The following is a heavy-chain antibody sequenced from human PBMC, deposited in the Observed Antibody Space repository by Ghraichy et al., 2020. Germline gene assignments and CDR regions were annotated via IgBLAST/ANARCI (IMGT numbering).Heavy chain of an antibody. D-gene: IGHD4-23*01. Sequence: SQTLSLTCTVSGYSISSGHYWVWIRQPPGKGLERIATIFHGGDTFYNPSLKSRVTISVDMSKNNFSLKVTSVTAADTAVYFCARAQNSGSYYYYYLGVWGNGTTVTVSS. CDR2: IFHGGDT. J-gene: IGHJ6*03. V-gene: IGHV4-38-2*02. CDR1: GYSISSGHY. CDR3: ARAQNSGSYYYYYLGV.